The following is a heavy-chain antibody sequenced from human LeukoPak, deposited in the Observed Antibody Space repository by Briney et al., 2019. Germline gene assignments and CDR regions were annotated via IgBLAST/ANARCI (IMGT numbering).Heavy chain of an antibody. V-gene: IGHV4-34*01. D-gene: IGHD2-2*01. CDR3: ARGQLRPSN. Sequence: SETLSLTCAVYGGSFNGYYWTWIRQPPGKGLEWIGEINHSGSTDYNPSLKSRVTISVDTSKNQFSLKLNAVTAADTAVYYCARGQLRPSNWGQGSLVIVSS. CDR2: INHSGST. J-gene: IGHJ4*02. CDR1: GGSFNGYY.